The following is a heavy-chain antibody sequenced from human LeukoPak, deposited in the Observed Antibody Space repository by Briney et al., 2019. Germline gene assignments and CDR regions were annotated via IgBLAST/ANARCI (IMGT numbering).Heavy chain of an antibody. J-gene: IGHJ4*02. CDR1: GFTFSNYA. D-gene: IGHD5-18*01. CDR3: AKDRAGYSYGMFDS. V-gene: IGHV3-23*01. Sequence: GGSLRLSCVASGFTFSNYAMSWVRQAPGKGLEWVSGIVNSGGSTYYADSVKGRLTISRDNSKKTVYLQRSSLRGDDTAVYYCAKDRAGYSYGMFDSWGQGTLVTVSS. CDR2: IVNSGGST.